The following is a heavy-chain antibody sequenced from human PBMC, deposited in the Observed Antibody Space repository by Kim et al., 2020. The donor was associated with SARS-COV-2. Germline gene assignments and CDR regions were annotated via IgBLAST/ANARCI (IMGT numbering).Heavy chain of an antibody. D-gene: IGHD3-22*01. V-gene: IGHV3-23*01. CDR3: ANADYYDSSAYYYSLDY. J-gene: IGHJ4*02. Sequence: GGSLRLSCAASGLTFTSYAMSWVRQAPGKGLEWVSGISRSGGRTYYADSVKGRFTISRDNSKNTLFLQMNFLRAEDTAVYYCANADYYDSSAYYYSLDYWGQGTLLTVSS. CDR2: ISRSGGRT. CDR1: GLTFTSYA.